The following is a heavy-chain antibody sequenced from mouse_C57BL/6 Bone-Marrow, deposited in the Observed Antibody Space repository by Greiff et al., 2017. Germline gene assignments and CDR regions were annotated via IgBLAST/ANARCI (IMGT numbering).Heavy chain of an antibody. CDR3: ARSGFNNSAMDY. Sequence: QVQLQQSGAELVRPGTSVKLSCKASGYTFTNYWIGWAKQRPGHGLEWIGDIYPGGGYTNYNEKFKGKATLTADKSSSTAYMQFSSLTSEDSAIYYCARSGFNNSAMDYWGQGTSVTVSS. CDR1: GYTFTNYW. J-gene: IGHJ4*01. D-gene: IGHD3-1*01. CDR2: IYPGGGYT. V-gene: IGHV1-63*01.